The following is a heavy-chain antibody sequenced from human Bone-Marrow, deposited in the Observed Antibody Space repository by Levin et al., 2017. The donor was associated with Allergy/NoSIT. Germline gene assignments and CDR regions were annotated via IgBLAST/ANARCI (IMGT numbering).Heavy chain of an antibody. CDR3: ARDRDYDFWSGYYGMDV. CDR1: GFTFDDYG. D-gene: IGHD3-3*01. Sequence: GESLKISCAASGFTFDDYGMSWVRQAPGKGLEWVSGINWNGGSTGYADSVKGRFTISRDNAKNSLYLQMNSLRAEDTALYHCARDRDYDFWSGYYGMDVWGQGTTVTVSS. J-gene: IGHJ6*02. CDR2: INWNGGST. V-gene: IGHV3-20*01.